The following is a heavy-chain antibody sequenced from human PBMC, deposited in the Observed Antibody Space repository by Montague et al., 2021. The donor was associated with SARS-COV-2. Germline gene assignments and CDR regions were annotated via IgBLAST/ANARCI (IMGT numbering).Heavy chain of an antibody. Sequence: SLRLSCAASGFTFSSYAMSWVRQAPGKGLEWVSGIRGSGSSTNYADPVKGRFTISRDNSKNTLYLQMNSLRAEDTAVYYCARYWGTHLGENWFDPWGQGTLVTVSS. CDR3: ARYWGTHLGENWFDP. CDR1: GFTFSSYA. D-gene: IGHD2-21*01. V-gene: IGHV3-23*01. CDR2: IRGSGSST. J-gene: IGHJ5*02.